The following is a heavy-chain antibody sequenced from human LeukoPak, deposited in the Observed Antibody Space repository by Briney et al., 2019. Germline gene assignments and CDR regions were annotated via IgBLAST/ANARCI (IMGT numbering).Heavy chain of an antibody. D-gene: IGHD6-19*01. CDR1: GFTFSSYD. Sequence: GGSLRLSCAASGFTFSSYDMTWVRQAPGKGLEWVSIIYSGGTTYYADSVKGRFTISRDNSKNTLYLQMNSLRAEDTAVYYCTSGRQWLAFDYWGQGTLVTVSS. CDR2: IYSGGTT. CDR3: TSGRQWLAFDY. J-gene: IGHJ4*02. V-gene: IGHV3-66*01.